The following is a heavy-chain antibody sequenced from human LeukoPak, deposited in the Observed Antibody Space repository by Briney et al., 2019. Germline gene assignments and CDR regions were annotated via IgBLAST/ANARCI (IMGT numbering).Heavy chain of an antibody. V-gene: IGHV3-11*01. J-gene: IGHJ4*02. CDR2: ISGRGYAI. D-gene: IGHD1-26*01. CDR1: GFTFSDFH. Sequence: GGSLRLSCTASGFTFSDFHMSWVRQAPGKGLEWVSHISGRGYAIHHPGSVRGRFTISRDNAKNSLYLQMNGLRVEDSAVYYCARLSGTYSRGGDHWGQGTLVTVSS. CDR3: ARLSGTYSRGGDH.